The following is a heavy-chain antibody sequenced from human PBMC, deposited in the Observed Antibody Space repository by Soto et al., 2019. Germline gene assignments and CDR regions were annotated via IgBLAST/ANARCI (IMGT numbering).Heavy chain of an antibody. CDR3: AHRTTTVTWWFDP. CDR1: GFSLTTRGVG. D-gene: IGHD4-17*01. CDR2: IYWDDDT. J-gene: IGHJ5*02. Sequence: QITLKESGPTLVKPTQTLTLTCTFSGFSLTTRGVGVGWIRQPPGKPLEWLALIYWDDDTRYSPSLKSRLAITKDTFKNQVVLTMSNIDPADTGTYFCAHRTTTVTWWFDPWGQGTLVTVSS. V-gene: IGHV2-5*02.